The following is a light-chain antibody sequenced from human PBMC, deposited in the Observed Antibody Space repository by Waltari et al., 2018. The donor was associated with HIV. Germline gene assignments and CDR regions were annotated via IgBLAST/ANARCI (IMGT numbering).Light chain of an antibody. CDR3: HQRSSWPLT. CDR1: QSVSSY. J-gene: IGKJ5*01. Sequence: EIVLTQSPATLSLSPGERATLPCRASQSVSSYLAWYQQKPGQAPRLLIYGASSRATGIPARFSGSGSGTDFTLTISSLEPGDFGVYYCHQRSSWPLTFGQGTRLEIK. V-gene: IGKV3-11*01. CDR2: GAS.